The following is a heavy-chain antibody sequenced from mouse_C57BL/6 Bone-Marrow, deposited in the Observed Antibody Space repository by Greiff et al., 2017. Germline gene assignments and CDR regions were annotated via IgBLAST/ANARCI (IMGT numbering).Heavy chain of an antibody. J-gene: IGHJ1*03. CDR1: GYTFTSYW. V-gene: IGHV1-74*01. CDR3: AIRGSTLHFPYWYFDV. CDR2: IHPSDSDT. D-gene: IGHD1-1*01. Sequence: QVQLQQPGAELVKPGASVKVSCKASGYTFTSYWMHWVKQRPGQGLEWIGRIHPSDSDTNYNQKFKDKATLTVAKASSTAYMQLSSLTSEDSAVYYCAIRGSTLHFPYWYFDVWGTGTTVTVSS.